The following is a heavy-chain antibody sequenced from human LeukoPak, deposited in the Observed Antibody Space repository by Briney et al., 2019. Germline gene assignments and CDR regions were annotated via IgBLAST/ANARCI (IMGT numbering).Heavy chain of an antibody. J-gene: IGHJ4*02. CDR3: ARGVYSSSWSVDY. V-gene: IGHV3-74*01. CDR1: GFTFSSYW. Sequence: GGSLRLSRAASGFTFSSYWMHWVRQAPGKGLVWVSRINSDGSSTSYADSVKGRFTISRDNAKNTLYLQMNSLRAEDTAVYYCARGVYSSSWSVDYWGQGTLVTVSS. D-gene: IGHD6-13*01. CDR2: INSDGSST.